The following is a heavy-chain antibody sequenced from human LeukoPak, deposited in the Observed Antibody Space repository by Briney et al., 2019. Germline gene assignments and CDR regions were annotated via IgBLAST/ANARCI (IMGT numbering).Heavy chain of an antibody. Sequence: SETLSLTCTVSGGSISSRSCCWGWIRQPPGKGLEWIGTIYYSGSTYYNPSLKSRVTISVDTAKNQFSLRLSSVTAADTAVYYCARQVYSGTHYFDYWGQGTLVTVSS. CDR1: GGSISSRSCC. J-gene: IGHJ4*02. CDR2: IYYSGST. D-gene: IGHD1-26*01. V-gene: IGHV4-39*01. CDR3: ARQVYSGTHYFDY.